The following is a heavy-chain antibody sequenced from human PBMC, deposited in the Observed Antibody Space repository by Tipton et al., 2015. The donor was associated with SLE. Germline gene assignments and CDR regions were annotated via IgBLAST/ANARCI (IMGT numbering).Heavy chain of an antibody. V-gene: IGHV3-9*01. CDR3: ARGPGYSNGWYERYFDY. J-gene: IGHJ4*02. D-gene: IGHD6-19*01. CDR2: ISWNSGRI. CDR1: GFIFDDYA. Sequence: SLRLSCAASGFIFDDYAMHWVRQPPGKGLEWVSVISWNSGRIGYADSVKGRFTISRDNSKNTVYLQMNTLRGDDTAVYYCARGPGYSNGWYERYFDYWGQGTLVTVSS.